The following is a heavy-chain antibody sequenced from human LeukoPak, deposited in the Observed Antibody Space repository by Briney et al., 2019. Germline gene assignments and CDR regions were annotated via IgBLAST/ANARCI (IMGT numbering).Heavy chain of an antibody. V-gene: IGHV4-59*01. CDR1: GGSISSYY. Sequence: PSETLSLTCTVSGGSISSYYWSWIRQPPGKGLEWIGYIYYSGSTNYSPSLKSRVTISVDTSKNQFSLKLSSVTAADTAVYYCARGGYYYYYYGMDVWGQGTTVTVSS. J-gene: IGHJ6*02. CDR2: IYYSGST. CDR3: ARGGYYYYYYGMDV.